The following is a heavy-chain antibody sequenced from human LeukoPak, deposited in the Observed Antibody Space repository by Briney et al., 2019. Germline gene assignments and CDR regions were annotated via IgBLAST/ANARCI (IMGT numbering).Heavy chain of an antibody. J-gene: IGHJ4*02. Sequence: PSETLSLPCAVSGVSISSSEWWIWVRPPPGQGLEWIGEIHRDGRTRYNPSLKSRVTMSMDYSKNQFSLSVTSVTAADTAIYYCGKTDIYFNPIDYWGPGSLVTVSS. D-gene: IGHD3-9*01. CDR1: GVSISSSEW. V-gene: IGHV4-4*02. CDR2: IHRDGRT. CDR3: GKTDIYFNPIDY.